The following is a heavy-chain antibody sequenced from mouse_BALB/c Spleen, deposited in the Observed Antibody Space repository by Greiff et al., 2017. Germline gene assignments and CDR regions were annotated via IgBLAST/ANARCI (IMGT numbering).Heavy chain of an antibody. CDR3: ARESTQVFDY. D-gene: IGHD2-1*01. J-gene: IGHJ2*01. V-gene: IGHV1-4*02. CDR2: INPSSGYT. Sequence: VKLMESAAELARPGASVKMSCKASGYTFTSYTMHWVKQRPGQGLEWIGYINPSSGYTEYNQKFKDKTTLTADKSSSTAYMQLSSLTSEDSAVYYCARESTQVFDYWGQGTTLTVSS. CDR1: GYTFTSYT.